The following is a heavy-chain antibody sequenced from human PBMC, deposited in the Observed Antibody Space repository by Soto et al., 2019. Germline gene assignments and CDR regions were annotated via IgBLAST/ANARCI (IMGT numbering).Heavy chain of an antibody. V-gene: IGHV4-34*01. CDR3: ARYYYDSSGLGGFDP. D-gene: IGHD3-22*01. Sequence: ETLSLTCAFYCGSFSGYYLSWIRQPPGKGLEWIGEINHSGSTNYNPSLKSRVTISVDTSKNQFSLKLSSVTAADTAVYYCARYYYDSSGLGGFDPWGQGTLVTVSS. CDR2: INHSGST. J-gene: IGHJ5*02. CDR1: CGSFSGYY.